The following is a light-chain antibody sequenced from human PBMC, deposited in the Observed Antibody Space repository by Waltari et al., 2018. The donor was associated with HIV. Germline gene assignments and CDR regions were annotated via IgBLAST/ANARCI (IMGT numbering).Light chain of an antibody. CDR1: SSNIGSNY. J-gene: IGLJ7*01. Sequence: QSVLTQPPSASGTPGQRVTISCSGSSSNIGSNYVYWYQQFPGTAPKLLIYRNNQRPSGVPDRFSGSKSGTSASLAISGLQSEDEADYYCAAWDDSLNGRAVFGGGTHLTVL. CDR3: AAWDDSLNGRAV. CDR2: RNN. V-gene: IGLV1-47*01.